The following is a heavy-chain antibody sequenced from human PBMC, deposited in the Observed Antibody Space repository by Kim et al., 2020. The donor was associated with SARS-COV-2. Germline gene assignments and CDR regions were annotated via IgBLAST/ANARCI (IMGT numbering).Heavy chain of an antibody. Sequence: SETLSLTCAVYGGSFSGYYWSWIRQPPGKGLEWIGEINHSGSTNYNPSLKSRVTISVDTSKNQFSLKLSSVTAADTAVYYCASTSSSWGAFDIWGQGTMVTVSS. D-gene: IGHD6-13*01. CDR3: ASTSSSWGAFDI. CDR2: INHSGST. V-gene: IGHV4-34*01. CDR1: GGSFSGYY. J-gene: IGHJ3*02.